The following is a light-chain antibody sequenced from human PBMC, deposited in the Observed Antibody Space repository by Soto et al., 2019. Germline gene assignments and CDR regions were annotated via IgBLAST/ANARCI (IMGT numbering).Light chain of an antibody. CDR2: DVS. V-gene: IGLV2-14*01. Sequence: QSALTQPASVSGSPGQSITISCTGTSSDVGGYNYVSWYQQHPGKAPKLMIYDVSIRPSGVSNRFSGSKSGNTASLTISGLQPEDEADYYCSSYTSSSTLYVFGAGTKVTVL. CDR1: SSDVGGYNY. J-gene: IGLJ1*01. CDR3: SSYTSSSTLYV.